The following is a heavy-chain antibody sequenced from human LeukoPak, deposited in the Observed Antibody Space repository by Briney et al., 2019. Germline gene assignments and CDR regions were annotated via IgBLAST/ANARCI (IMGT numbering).Heavy chain of an antibody. CDR1: GYTFTIYG. CDR2: ISAYNGNT. CDR3: ARDGAERPHYMDV. D-gene: IGHD3-16*01. Sequence: ASVKVSCKASGYTFTIYGISWVRQAPGQGLEWLGWISAYNGNTKYVEKLQGRVTMTTDTSTSTAYMELRSLRSDDTAVYYCARDGAERPHYMDVWGKGTTVTVSS. J-gene: IGHJ6*03. V-gene: IGHV1-18*01.